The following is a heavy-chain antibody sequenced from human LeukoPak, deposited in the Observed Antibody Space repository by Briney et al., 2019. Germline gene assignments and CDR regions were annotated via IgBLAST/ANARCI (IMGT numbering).Heavy chain of an antibody. Sequence: SQTLSLTCAISGDSVSSSSGAWNWIRQSPSRGLEWLGRTYHRSKWYNDYAVSVKSRITINADTSKNQFSLQLNFVTPEGTAVYYCAREGVTVVWFDPWGQGTLVTVSS. CDR3: AREGVTVVWFDP. CDR2: TYHRSKWYN. V-gene: IGHV6-1*01. D-gene: IGHD6-19*01. CDR1: GDSVSSSSGA. J-gene: IGHJ5*02.